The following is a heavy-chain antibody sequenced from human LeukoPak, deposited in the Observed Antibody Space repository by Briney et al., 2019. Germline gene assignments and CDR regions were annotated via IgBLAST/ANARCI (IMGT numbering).Heavy chain of an antibody. Sequence: PSETLSLTCAVSGYSISSGYYWGWIRQPPGKGLEWIGSIYHSGSTYYNPSLKSRVTISVDTSKNQFSLKLSSVTAADTAVYYCARHKYYDSSSDYWGQGTLVTVSS. V-gene: IGHV4-38-2*01. D-gene: IGHD3-22*01. CDR2: IYHSGST. J-gene: IGHJ4*02. CDR1: GYSISSGYY. CDR3: ARHKYYDSSSDY.